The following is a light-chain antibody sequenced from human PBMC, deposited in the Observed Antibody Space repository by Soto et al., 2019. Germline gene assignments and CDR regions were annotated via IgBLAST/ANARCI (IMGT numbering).Light chain of an antibody. V-gene: IGLV2-8*01. CDR2: EVT. CDR1: SSDVGGYDY. J-gene: IGLJ1*01. Sequence: QSVLTQHPSASGSPGQSVTISCTGVSSDVGGYDYVSWYQQHPGKPPKLIIYEVTQRPSGVPDRFSGSKSGNTASLTVSGLQADDEAEYFCSSYAASTKIVFGTGTRSPS. CDR3: SSYAASTKIV.